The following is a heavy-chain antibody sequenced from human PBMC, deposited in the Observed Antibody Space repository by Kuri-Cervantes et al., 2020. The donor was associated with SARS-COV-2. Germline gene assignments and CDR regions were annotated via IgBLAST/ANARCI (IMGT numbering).Heavy chain of an antibody. D-gene: IGHD6-13*01. CDR1: GFTFSSYA. Sequence: GESLKISCAASGFTFSSYAMGWVRQAPGKGLEWVSAISGSGGSTYYADSVKGRFTISRDNSKNTLYLQMNSLRAEDTAVYYCTTDRGPNPNAAAGWRYYYYGMDVWGQGTTVTVSS. J-gene: IGHJ6*02. V-gene: IGHV3-23*01. CDR2: ISGSGGST. CDR3: TTDRGPNPNAAAGWRYYYYGMDV.